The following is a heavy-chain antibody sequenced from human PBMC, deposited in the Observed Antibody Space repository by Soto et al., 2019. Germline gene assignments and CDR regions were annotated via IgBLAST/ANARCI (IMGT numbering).Heavy chain of an antibody. V-gene: IGHV3-13*01. Sequence: GGSLRLSCAASGFTFSSYDMHWVRQATGKGLEWVSAIGTAGDTYYPGSVKGRFTISRENAKNSLYLQMNSLRAGDTAVYYCAAGGGGGWYHYWGQGTLVTVSS. CDR3: AAGGGGGWYHY. CDR1: GFTFSSYD. D-gene: IGHD6-19*01. CDR2: IGTAGDT. J-gene: IGHJ4*02.